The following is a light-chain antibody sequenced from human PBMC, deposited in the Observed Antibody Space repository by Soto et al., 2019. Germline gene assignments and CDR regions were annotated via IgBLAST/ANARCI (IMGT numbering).Light chain of an antibody. J-gene: IGLJ1*01. CDR3: CSYAGSSTFGPYV. CDR2: EVS. V-gene: IGLV2-23*02. CDR1: SSDVVSYNL. Sequence: QSALTQPASVSGSPGQSIAISCTGTSSDVVSYNLVSWYQQHPGKAPKLMIYEVSKRPSGVSNRFSGSKSGNTASLTISGLQAEDEADYYCCSYAGSSTFGPYVFGTGTKLTAL.